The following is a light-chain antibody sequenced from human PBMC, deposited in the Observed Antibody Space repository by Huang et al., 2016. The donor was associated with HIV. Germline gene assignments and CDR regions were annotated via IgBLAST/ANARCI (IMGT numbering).Light chain of an antibody. J-gene: IGKJ4*01. CDR3: QQYDSSPVT. CDR2: GAS. V-gene: IGKV3-20*01. CDR1: LSLGGSS. Sequence: EIVLTQSPGTLSLSPGERATLSCRASLSLGGSSLAWYKQKAGQAPRLLMIGASSRATGIPDRLRGSGAGTDFTLSISRLEPEDFAVYYCQQYDSSPVTFGGGTKVEIK.